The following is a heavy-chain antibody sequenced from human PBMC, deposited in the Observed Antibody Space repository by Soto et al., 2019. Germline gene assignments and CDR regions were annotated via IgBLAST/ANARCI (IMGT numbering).Heavy chain of an antibody. CDR3: ARGYYYGSESSYIPLGY. CDR2: IIPILGIA. D-gene: IGHD3-10*01. Sequence: QVQLVQSGAEVKKPGSSVKVSCKASGGTFSSYTISWVRQAPGQGLEWMGRIIPILGIANYAQKFQGRVTITADKSTSTAYMELSSLRSEDTAVYYCARGYYYGSESSYIPLGYWGQGTLVTVSS. CDR1: GGTFSSYT. J-gene: IGHJ4*02. V-gene: IGHV1-69*02.